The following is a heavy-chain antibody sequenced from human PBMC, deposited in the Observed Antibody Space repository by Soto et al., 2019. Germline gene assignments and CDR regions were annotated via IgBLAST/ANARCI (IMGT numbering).Heavy chain of an antibody. Sequence: PSETLSLTCAVSGGSISSGGYSWSWIRQPPGKGLEWIGYIYHSGSTYYNPSLKSRVTISVDRSKNQFSLKLSSVTAADTAVYYCARGGDGYNFDYWGQGTRVTVSS. V-gene: IGHV4-30-2*01. CDR2: IYHSGST. D-gene: IGHD5-12*01. J-gene: IGHJ4*02. CDR1: GGSISSGGYS. CDR3: ARGGDGYNFDY.